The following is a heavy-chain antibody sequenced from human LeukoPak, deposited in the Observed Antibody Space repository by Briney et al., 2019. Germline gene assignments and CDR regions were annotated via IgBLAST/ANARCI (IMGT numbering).Heavy chain of an antibody. D-gene: IGHD5-18*01. CDR3: ARGGGYSQSFDY. J-gene: IGHJ4*02. V-gene: IGHV4-34*01. Sequence: PSETLSLTCAVSGGSFSGYYWSWIRQPPGKGLEWIGEINHSGSTNYNPSLKSRVTISVDTSKNQFSLKLSSVTAADTAVYYCARGGGYSQSFDYWGQGTLVTVSS. CDR2: INHSGST. CDR1: GGSFSGYY.